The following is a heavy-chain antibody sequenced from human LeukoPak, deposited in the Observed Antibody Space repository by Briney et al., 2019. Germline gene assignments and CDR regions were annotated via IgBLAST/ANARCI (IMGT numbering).Heavy chain of an antibody. V-gene: IGHV1-2*02. CDR1: GGTFSSYA. Sequence: ASVKVSCKASGGTFSSYAISWVRQAPGQGLEWMGWINPNSGGTNYAQKFQGRVTMTRDTSISTAYMELSRLRSDDTAVYYCARDAGYHDYVWGSYRYTDFWGQGTLVTVSS. CDR2: INPNSGGT. CDR3: ARDAGYHDYVWGSYRYTDF. J-gene: IGHJ4*02. D-gene: IGHD3-16*02.